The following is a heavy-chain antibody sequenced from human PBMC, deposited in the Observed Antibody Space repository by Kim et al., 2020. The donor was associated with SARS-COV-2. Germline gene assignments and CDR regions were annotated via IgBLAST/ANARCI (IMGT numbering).Heavy chain of an antibody. CDR2: INHSGST. D-gene: IGHD5-18*01. CDR1: GGSFSGYY. V-gene: IGHV4-34*01. Sequence: SETLSLTCAVYGGSFSGYYWSWIRQPPGKGLEWIGEINHSGSTNYNPSLKSRVTISVDTSKNQFSLKLSSVTAADTAVYYCARGPRGYSYGYIGVPFDYWGQGTLVTVSS. J-gene: IGHJ4*02. CDR3: ARGPRGYSYGYIGVPFDY.